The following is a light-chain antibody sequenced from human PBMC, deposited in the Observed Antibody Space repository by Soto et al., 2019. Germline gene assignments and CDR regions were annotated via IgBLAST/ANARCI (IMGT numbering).Light chain of an antibody. CDR2: GVS. V-gene: IGKV1-27*01. J-gene: IGKJ1*01. Sequence: DIQMTQSPSSLSASVGDRVTITCRASLGVANYLGWYQQKPGKVPKALIYGVSTLQSGVPSRFSGSGSDTDFTLTISSLQPEDAATYYCLHYRSAHMTFGQGTKVEIK. CDR3: LHYRSAHMT. CDR1: LGVANY.